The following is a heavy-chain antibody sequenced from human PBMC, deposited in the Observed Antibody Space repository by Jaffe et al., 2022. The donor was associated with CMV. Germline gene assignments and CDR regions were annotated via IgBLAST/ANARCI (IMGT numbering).Heavy chain of an antibody. CDR3: ARGARLYLHHYYYMDV. D-gene: IGHD2-2*02. CDR2: ITIEATSYST. Sequence: EVQLVESGGGLVQPGGSLRLSCAASGFFFSDHYMDWVRQSPGKGLEWIGRITIEATSYSTQYGPSVQGRFTISRDDSRNSLYLQMNSLKTEDTAVYYCARGARLYLHHYYYMDVWGKGTTVTVSS. V-gene: IGHV3-72*01. CDR1: GFFFSDHY. J-gene: IGHJ6*03.